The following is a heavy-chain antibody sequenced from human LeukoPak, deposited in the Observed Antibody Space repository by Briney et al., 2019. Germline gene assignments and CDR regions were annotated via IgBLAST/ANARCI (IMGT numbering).Heavy chain of an antibody. Sequence: GGSLRLSCAASGFIFSSYSMNWVRQAPGKGLEWVSSIDTSSDYIYYTDSLKGRFTISRDNAKNSLYLQMNSLRAEDTAVYYCARGTGLSGSYYALDYWGQGTLVTVSS. CDR2: IDTSSDYI. V-gene: IGHV3-21*01. J-gene: IGHJ4*02. CDR3: ARGTGLSGSYYALDY. D-gene: IGHD1-26*01. CDR1: GFIFSSYS.